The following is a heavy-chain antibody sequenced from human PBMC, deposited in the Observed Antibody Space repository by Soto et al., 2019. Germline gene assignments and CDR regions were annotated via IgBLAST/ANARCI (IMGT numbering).Heavy chain of an antibody. CDR3: ARIKWGLNYYNGMDV. CDR2: INPKTAAT. J-gene: IGHJ6*02. V-gene: IGHV1-2*02. CDR1: GYSFSDYF. Sequence: ASVKVPCKPSGYSFSDYFIQWVRQAPGQGLEWVAWINPKTAATNYAKKFQGRVSLTWDTSSTTAYMELTRLRPDDTAVYYCARIKWGLNYYNGMDVWGQGTTVTVSS. D-gene: IGHD1-26*01.